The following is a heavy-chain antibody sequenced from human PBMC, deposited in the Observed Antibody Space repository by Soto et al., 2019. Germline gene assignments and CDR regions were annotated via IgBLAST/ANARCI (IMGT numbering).Heavy chain of an antibody. D-gene: IGHD3-9*01. CDR2: INAGNGNT. V-gene: IGHV1-3*01. CDR3: ARGPSITIFGNYYYYGMDV. Sequence: ASVKVSCKASGYTFTSYAMHWVRQAPGQRLEWMGWINAGNGNTKYSQKFQGRVTITRDTSASTAYMEPSSLRSEDTAVYYCARGPSITIFGNYYYYGMDVWGQGTTVTVSS. J-gene: IGHJ6*02. CDR1: GYTFTSYA.